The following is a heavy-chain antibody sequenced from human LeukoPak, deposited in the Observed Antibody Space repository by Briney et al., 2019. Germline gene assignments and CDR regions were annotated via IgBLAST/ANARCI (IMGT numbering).Heavy chain of an antibody. CDR1: GYSISSGYY. Sequence: SETLSLTCTVSGYSISSGYYWGWIRQPPGKGLEWIGNIYHSGNTYYNPSLKSRVTVSVDMSKNQFSLKLSSVTAADTALYYCARAYSSSWYWNWFDPWGQGTLVTVSS. D-gene: IGHD6-13*01. V-gene: IGHV4-38-2*02. CDR3: ARAYSSSWYWNWFDP. J-gene: IGHJ5*02. CDR2: IYHSGNT.